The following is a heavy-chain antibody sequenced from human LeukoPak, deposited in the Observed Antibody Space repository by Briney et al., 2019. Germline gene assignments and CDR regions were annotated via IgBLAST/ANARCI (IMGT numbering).Heavy chain of an antibody. D-gene: IGHD6-25*01. CDR2: INHSGST. CDR1: GGSISSYY. V-gene: IGHV4-34*01. CDR3: ARFRAATNYFDY. J-gene: IGHJ4*02. Sequence: SETLSLTCTVSGGSISSYYWSWIRQPPGKGLDWIGEINHSGSTNYNPSLKSRVTISVDTSKNQFSLKLSSVTAADTAVYYCARFRAATNYFDYWGQGTLVTVSS.